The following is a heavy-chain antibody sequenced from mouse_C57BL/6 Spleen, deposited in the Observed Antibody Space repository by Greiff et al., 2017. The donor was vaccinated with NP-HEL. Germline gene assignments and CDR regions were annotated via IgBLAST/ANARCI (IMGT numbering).Heavy chain of an antibody. Sequence: VQLQESGPELVKPGASVKISCKASGYAFSSSWMNWVKQRPGKGLEWIGRIYPGDGDTNYNGKFKGKATLTADKSSSTAYMQLSSLTSEDSAVYFCASRYYSYWGQGTLVTVSA. CDR2: IYPGDGDT. J-gene: IGHJ3*01. V-gene: IGHV1-82*01. D-gene: IGHD1-1*01. CDR3: ASRYYSY. CDR1: GYAFSSSW.